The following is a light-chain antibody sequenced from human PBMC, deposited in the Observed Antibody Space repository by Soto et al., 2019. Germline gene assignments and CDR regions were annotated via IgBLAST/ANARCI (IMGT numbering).Light chain of an antibody. J-gene: IGKJ1*01. CDR1: QSLLFSNGYTY. Sequence: DIVMTQSPLSLPVTPGEPASISCRSSQSLLFSNGYTYLDWYLQKPGQSPQLLIYWSSTRASGVPERFSGSGSGTDFTLKISRVEAEDVGVYYCMQALQTPPTFGQGTKVDIK. CDR3: MQALQTPPT. CDR2: WSS. V-gene: IGKV2-28*01.